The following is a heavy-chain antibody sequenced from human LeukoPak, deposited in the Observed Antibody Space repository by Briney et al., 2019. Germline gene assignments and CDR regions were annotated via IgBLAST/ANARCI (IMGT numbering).Heavy chain of an antibody. D-gene: IGHD3-10*01. CDR3: AREYIGTGVPFDY. CDR1: GYTFTSYY. J-gene: IGHJ4*02. CDR2: IKPSGGST. Sequence: ASVKVSCKASGYTFTSYYMHWVRQAPGQGLEWMGIIKPSGGSTSYAQKFQGRVTMTRGMSTSTVYMELSSLRSEDTAVYYCAREYIGTGVPFDYWGQGTLVTVSS. V-gene: IGHV1-46*01.